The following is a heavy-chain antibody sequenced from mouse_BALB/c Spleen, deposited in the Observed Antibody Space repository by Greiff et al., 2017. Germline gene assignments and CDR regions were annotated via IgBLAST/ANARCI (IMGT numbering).Heavy chain of an antibody. Sequence: EVKLMESGGGLVKPGGSLKLTCAASGFALSSYDMSWVRQTPGKGLEWVAYISSGGGRTYYPDTVKGRFIISRDNTKKTLYLQMSSLKTEDTAMYYCARLRYDGWYFDVWGAGTTVTVSS. D-gene: IGHD2-14*01. CDR3: ARLRYDGWYFDV. CDR1: GFALSSYD. J-gene: IGHJ1*01. CDR2: ISSGGGRT. V-gene: IGHV5-12-1*01.